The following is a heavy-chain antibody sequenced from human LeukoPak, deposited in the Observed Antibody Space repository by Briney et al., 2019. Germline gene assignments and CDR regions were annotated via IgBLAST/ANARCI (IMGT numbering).Heavy chain of an antibody. CDR2: ISYDGSNK. J-gene: IGHJ4*02. CDR3: AKDGGSGDPGDYFDY. CDR1: GFTFSSYG. V-gene: IGHV3-30*18. D-gene: IGHD6-19*01. Sequence: PGRSLRLSCAASGFTFSSYGMHWVRQAPGKGLEWVAVISYDGSNKYYADPVKGRFTISRDNSKNTLYLQMNSLRAEDTAVYYCAKDGGSGDPGDYFDYWGQGTLVTVSS.